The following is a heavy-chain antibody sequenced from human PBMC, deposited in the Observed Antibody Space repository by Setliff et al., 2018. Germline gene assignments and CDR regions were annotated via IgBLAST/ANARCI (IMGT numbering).Heavy chain of an antibody. V-gene: IGHV4-39*07. CDR2: IYYSGTT. Sequence: SETLSLTCTVSGALLSSKTSYWGWIRQPPGKGLEWIGSIYYSGTTYYNPSLKSPVTISIDTSKNQFSLKLSSVTAADTAVYYCARGTVQFLEWSYYYYYYMDVWGKGTTVTVSS. CDR3: ARGTVQFLEWSYYYYYYMDV. CDR1: GALLSSKTSY. J-gene: IGHJ6*03. D-gene: IGHD3-3*01.